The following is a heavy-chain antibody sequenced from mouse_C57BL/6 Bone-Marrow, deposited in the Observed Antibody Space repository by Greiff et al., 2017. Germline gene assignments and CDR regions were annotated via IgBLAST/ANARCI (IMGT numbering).Heavy chain of an antibody. Sequence: EVQLQESGPGLVKPSQSLSITCPVTGYSITSGYYWYWIRKFPGNKLEFMGYISYDGSTNYNPSLQNRTSITRDTSKNQCDLKLNSVTTEDNATYCCAREGGSAVVTRIWYFDVWGTGTTVSVSS. CDR2: ISYDGST. V-gene: IGHV3-6*01. CDR1: GYSITSGYY. D-gene: IGHD2-2*01. CDR3: AREGGSAVVTRIWYFDV. J-gene: IGHJ1*03.